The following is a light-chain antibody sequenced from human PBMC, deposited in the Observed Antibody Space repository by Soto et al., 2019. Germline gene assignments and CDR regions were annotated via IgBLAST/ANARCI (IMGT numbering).Light chain of an antibody. CDR3: QQFHSFSRT. CDR1: QTISSW. CDR2: KAS. V-gene: IGKV1-5*03. Sequence: DIQMTQSPSTLSGSVGDRVTITCRASQTISSWLAWYQQKPGKAPKLLIYKASTLKSGVPSRFSGSGSGTDYTLTISNLQPEDFATYYCQQFHSFSRTFGQGTKVDIK. J-gene: IGKJ1*01.